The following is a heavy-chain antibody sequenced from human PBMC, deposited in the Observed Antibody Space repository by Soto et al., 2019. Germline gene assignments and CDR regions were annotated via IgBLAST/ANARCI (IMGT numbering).Heavy chain of an antibody. Sequence: GESLKISCKGSGFSFTNYWISWVRQMPGKGLEWMGNIDPVDSYTNYSPSFEGHVTFSADTSISTAYLQWSSLKASDTAIYFCARIESIARNWFDPWGQGTLVTVSS. D-gene: IGHD6-13*01. CDR3: ARIESIARNWFDP. V-gene: IGHV5-10-1*01. CDR1: GFSFTNYW. J-gene: IGHJ5*02. CDR2: IDPVDSYT.